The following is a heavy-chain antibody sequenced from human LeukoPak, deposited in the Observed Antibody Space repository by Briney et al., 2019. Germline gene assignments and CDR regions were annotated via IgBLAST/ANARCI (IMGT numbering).Heavy chain of an antibody. V-gene: IGHV3-21*01. CDR1: GFTFSIYS. D-gene: IGHD1-26*01. Sequence: GGSLRLSCAASGFTFSIYSMNWVRQAPGKGLEWVSSISSSSSYIYYADSVKGRFTISRDNAKNSLYLQVNSLRADDTAVYYCARGSGSYDYWGQGTLVTVSS. CDR3: ARGSGSYDY. CDR2: ISSSSSYI. J-gene: IGHJ4*02.